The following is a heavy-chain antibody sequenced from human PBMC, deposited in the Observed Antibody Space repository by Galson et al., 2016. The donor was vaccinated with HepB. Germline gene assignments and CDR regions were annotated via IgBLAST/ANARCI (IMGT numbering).Heavy chain of an antibody. J-gene: IGHJ5*01. CDR1: GASISSSTDY. D-gene: IGHD3-9*01. V-gene: IGHV4-39*01. Sequence: SETLSLTCNVSGASISSSTDYWGWVRQPPGKGLEWIGSIYYSGSSYYNPSLRSRLTISVDASKNQFSPKLTSVTAADTAIFYCARHIHRRYFAWSTPYWFDSWGPGILVTVSS. CDR3: ARHIHRRYFAWSTPYWFDS. CDR2: IYYSGSS.